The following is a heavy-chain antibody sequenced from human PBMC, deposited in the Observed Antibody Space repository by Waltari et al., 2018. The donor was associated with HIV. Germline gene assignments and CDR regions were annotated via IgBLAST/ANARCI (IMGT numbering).Heavy chain of an antibody. V-gene: IGHV3-21*06. CDR1: GFSYSSFG. Sequence: EVHLVESGGGLVKPGGSLRLSCTASGFSYSSFGINWVRQVPGKGLEWVSAISNRSDFINYADSVKGRFTIYRDNAANSLYLQMNALRNEDTAVYFCASLPTEGQPPRVFWGQGIIVTVSS. J-gene: IGHJ4*02. CDR3: ASLPTEGQPPRVF. CDR2: ISNRSDFI. D-gene: IGHD5-18*01.